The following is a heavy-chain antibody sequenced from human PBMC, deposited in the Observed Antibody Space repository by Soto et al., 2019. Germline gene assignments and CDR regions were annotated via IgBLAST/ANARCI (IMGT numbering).Heavy chain of an antibody. Sequence: ASVKVSCKASGGTFSSYAISWVRQAPGQGLEWMGGIIPIFGTANYAQKFQGRVTITADESTSTACMELSSLRSEDTAVYYCARDRGYYGSSGYPIFDYWGQGTLVTVSS. J-gene: IGHJ4*02. CDR1: GGTFSSYA. CDR3: ARDRGYYGSSGYPIFDY. CDR2: IIPIFGTA. V-gene: IGHV1-69*13. D-gene: IGHD3-22*01.